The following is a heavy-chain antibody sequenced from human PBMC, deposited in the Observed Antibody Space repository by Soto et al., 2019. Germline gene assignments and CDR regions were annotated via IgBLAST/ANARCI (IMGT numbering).Heavy chain of an antibody. CDR3: ARETNSWSLDY. CDR1: GFTFSTYW. CDR2: SNSDGRST. J-gene: IGHJ4*02. Sequence: PGGSLRLSCAASGFTFSTYWMHWVRQAPGKGLVWVSRSNSDGRSTDHADSVKGRFTISRDNAKNTLYLQMNSLRVEDTAVYYCARETNSWSLDYWGQGMLVTVSS. D-gene: IGHD4-4*01. V-gene: IGHV3-74*01.